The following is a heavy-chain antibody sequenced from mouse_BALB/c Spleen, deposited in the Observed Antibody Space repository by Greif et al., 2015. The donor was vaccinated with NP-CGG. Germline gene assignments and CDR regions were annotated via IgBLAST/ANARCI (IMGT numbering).Heavy chain of an antibody. J-gene: IGHJ4*01. V-gene: IGHV14-4*02. CDR3: NAYYYGSGAMDY. Sequence: VHLQQSGAELVRSGASVKLSCTASGFNIKDYYMHWVKQRPEQGLEWIGWIDPENGDTEYAPKFQGKATMTADTSSNTAYLQLSSLTSEDTAVYYCNAYYYGSGAMDYWGQGTSVTVSS. D-gene: IGHD1-1*01. CDR1: GFNIKDYY. CDR2: IDPENGDT.